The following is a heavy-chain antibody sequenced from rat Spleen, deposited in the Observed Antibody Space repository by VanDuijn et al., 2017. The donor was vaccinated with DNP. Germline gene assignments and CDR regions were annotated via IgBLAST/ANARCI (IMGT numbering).Heavy chain of an antibody. D-gene: IGHD1-10*01. CDR3: SRDNNFYWYFDF. V-gene: IGHV2-1*01. Sequence: QVQLKESGPGLVQPSQTLSLTCTVSGFSLTSKSVHWVRQPPGKGLEWVGAIWNGGTTDYNSALKSRLSISRDTSKSQVFLKMNSLQTEDTAIYYCSRDNNFYWYFDFWGPGTMVTVSS. J-gene: IGHJ1*01. CDR1: GFSLTSKS. CDR2: IWNGGTT.